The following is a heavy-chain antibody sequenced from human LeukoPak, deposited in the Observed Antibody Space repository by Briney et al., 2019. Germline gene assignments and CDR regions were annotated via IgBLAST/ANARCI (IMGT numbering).Heavy chain of an antibody. V-gene: IGHV4-59*01. Sequence: SETLSLTCTVSGGSISDYYWNWIRQPAGKGLEWSGYIYNIGSTNYNPSLKSRVTISVDTSKNQFSLKLSSLTAADTAVYYCARGWLQPDYWGQGTLVTVSS. CDR1: GGSISDYY. D-gene: IGHD5-24*01. CDR3: ARGWLQPDY. J-gene: IGHJ4*02. CDR2: IYNIGST.